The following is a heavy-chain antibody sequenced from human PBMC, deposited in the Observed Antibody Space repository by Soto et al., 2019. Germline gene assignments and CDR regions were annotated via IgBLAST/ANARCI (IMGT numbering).Heavy chain of an antibody. CDR3: ARDWGYYGSGSGNWFDP. Sequence: QVQLVESGGGVVQPGRSLRLSCAASGLTFSSYGMHWVRQAPGKGLEWVAVIWYDGSNKYYADSVKGRFTISRDNSKNTLYLQMNSLRAEDTAVYYCARDWGYYGSGSGNWFDPWGQGTLVTVSS. V-gene: IGHV3-33*01. D-gene: IGHD3-10*01. CDR1: GLTFSSYG. CDR2: IWYDGSNK. J-gene: IGHJ5*02.